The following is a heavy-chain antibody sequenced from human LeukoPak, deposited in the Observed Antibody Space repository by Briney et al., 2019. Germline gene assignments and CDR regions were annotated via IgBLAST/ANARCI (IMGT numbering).Heavy chain of an antibody. V-gene: IGHV3-21*01. CDR3: ARDRDYDYVWGSYKYFDY. D-gene: IGHD3-16*01. CDR1: GFTFSSYS. CDR2: ISSSSSYI. J-gene: IGHJ4*02. Sequence: GGSLRLSCAASGFTFSSYSMNWVRQAPGKGLEWVSSISSSSSYIYYADSVKGRFTISRDNAKNLLYLQMNSLRAEDTAVYYCARDRDYDYVWGSYKYFDYWGQGTLVTVSS.